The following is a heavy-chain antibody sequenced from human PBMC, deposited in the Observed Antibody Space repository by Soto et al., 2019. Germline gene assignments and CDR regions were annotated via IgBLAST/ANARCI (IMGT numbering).Heavy chain of an antibody. J-gene: IGHJ6*02. CDR2: ISSSGSTI. CDR1: GFTFSDYY. CDR3: ASRSKAYYYYGMDV. D-gene: IGHD4-4*01. V-gene: IGHV3-11*01. Sequence: PGGSLRLSCAASGFTFSDYYMSWIRQAPGKGLEWVSYISSSGSTIYYADSVKGRFTISRDNAKNSLYLQMNSLRAEDTAVYYCASRSKAYYYYGMDVWGQGTTVTVSS.